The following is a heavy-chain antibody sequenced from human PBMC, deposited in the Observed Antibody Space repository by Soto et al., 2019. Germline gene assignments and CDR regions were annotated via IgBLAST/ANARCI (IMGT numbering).Heavy chain of an antibody. D-gene: IGHD3-3*01. CDR2: IIPIFGTA. J-gene: IGHJ6*02. Sequence: ASVKVSCKASGGTFSSYAISWVRQAPGQGLEWMGGIIPIFGTANYAQKFQGRVTITADESTSTAYMELSSLRSEDTAVYYCARAEAYDFWSGYSAAGGMDVWGQGTTVTVSS. V-gene: IGHV1-69*13. CDR1: GGTFSSYA. CDR3: ARAEAYDFWSGYSAAGGMDV.